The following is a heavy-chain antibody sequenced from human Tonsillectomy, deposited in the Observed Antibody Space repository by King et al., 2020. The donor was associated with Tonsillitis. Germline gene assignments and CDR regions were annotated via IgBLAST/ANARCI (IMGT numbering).Heavy chain of an antibody. V-gene: IGHV4-31*03. CDR1: GGSINSGGYY. Sequence: VQLQESGPGLVEPSQTLSLTCTVSGGSINSGGYYWSWIRQHPGKGLEWIGYCFYSGSTYYNPSLQSRVTISLDTSKNPLSLKLSTVTAADTAVYSCARDLGYCGGDCYSEWGQGTLVTVSS. CDR2: CFYSGST. J-gene: IGHJ4*02. CDR3: ARDLGYCGGDCYSE. D-gene: IGHD2-21*02.